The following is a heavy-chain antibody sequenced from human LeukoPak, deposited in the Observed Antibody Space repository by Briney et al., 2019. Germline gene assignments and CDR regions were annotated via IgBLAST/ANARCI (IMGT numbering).Heavy chain of an antibody. CDR3: AKDVLLWFGELLSRFDY. Sequence: GGSLRLSCAASGFTFANYAVSWVRQAPGKGLEWVSAISGSGGSTYYADSVKGRFTISRDNSKNTLYLQMNSLRAEDTAVYYCAKDVLLWFGELLSRFDYWGQGTLVTVSS. J-gene: IGHJ4*02. V-gene: IGHV3-23*01. CDR1: GFTFANYA. CDR2: ISGSGGST. D-gene: IGHD3-10*01.